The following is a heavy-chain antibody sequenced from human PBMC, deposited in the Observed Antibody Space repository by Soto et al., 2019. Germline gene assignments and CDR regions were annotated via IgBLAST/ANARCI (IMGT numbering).Heavy chain of an antibody. CDR1: GYTLTELS. D-gene: IGHD2-15*01. J-gene: IGHJ3*02. V-gene: IGHV1-24*01. CDR3: ATDWMGYCSGGSCFDI. CDR2: FDPEDGET. Sequence: QVQLVQSGAEVKKPGASVKVSCKVSGYTLTELSMHWVRQAPGKGLEWMGGFDPEDGETIYAQKFQGRVTMTEDTSIDTAYMELSSLRSEDTAVYYCATDWMGYCSGGSCFDIWGQGTMVTVSS.